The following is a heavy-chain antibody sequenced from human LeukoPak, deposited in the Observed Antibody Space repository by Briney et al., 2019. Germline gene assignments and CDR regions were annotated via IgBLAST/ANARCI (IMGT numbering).Heavy chain of an antibody. V-gene: IGHV3-7*01. CDR1: GFTFSNYW. Sequence: GGSLRLSCVASGFTFSNYWMNWVRQAPGKGLEWVANINQKGSEKYYVDSVKGRFTISRDNAKNSLYLQTNSLRAEDTAVYYCARDGVRYDFWSGSVDYWGQGTRVTVSS. D-gene: IGHD3-3*01. J-gene: IGHJ4*02. CDR2: INQKGSEK. CDR3: ARDGVRYDFWSGSVDY.